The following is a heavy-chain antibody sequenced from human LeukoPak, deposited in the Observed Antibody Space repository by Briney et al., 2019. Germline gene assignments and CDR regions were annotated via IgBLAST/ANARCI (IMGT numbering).Heavy chain of an antibody. CDR3: AKDLTSHYVWGSYETSAPDY. CDR1: GFTFSSYG. D-gene: IGHD3-16*01. V-gene: IGHV3-23*01. Sequence: GGSLRLSCAASGFTFSSYGMSWVRQAPGKGLEWVSAISGSGGSTYYADSVKGRFTISRDSSKNTLYLQMNSLRAEDTAVYYCAKDLTSHYVWGSYETSAPDYWGREPWSPSPQ. J-gene: IGHJ4*02. CDR2: ISGSGGST.